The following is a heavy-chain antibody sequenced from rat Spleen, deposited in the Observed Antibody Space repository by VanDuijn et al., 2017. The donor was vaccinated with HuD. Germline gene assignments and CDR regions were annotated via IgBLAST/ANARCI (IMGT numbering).Heavy chain of an antibody. CDR3: ARLGYNPFDS. Sequence: EVQLVESGGGLVQPGRSLKLSCAASGFTFSNYGMAGVRKAPTKGLGWVATITSDGSSPYYRDSVKGRFTISRDNVKNTQYLQMDSLRSEDTATYYCARLGYNPFDSWGQGVMVTVSS. J-gene: IGHJ2*01. D-gene: IGHD1-5*01. CDR2: ITSDGSSP. CDR1: GFTFSNYG. V-gene: IGHV5-29*01.